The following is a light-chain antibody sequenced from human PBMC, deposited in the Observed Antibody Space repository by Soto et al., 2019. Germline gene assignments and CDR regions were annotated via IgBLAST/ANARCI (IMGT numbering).Light chain of an antibody. V-gene: IGKV1-39*01. Sequence: DIVMTQSPSSLSASVGDRVTITCRASQSISSYLNWYQQKPGKAPKLLIYAASSLQSGVPSRFSGSGSGTEFTLTISSLQPDDFASYHCQQYSDYSPWTFGQGTKVDIK. CDR3: QQYSDYSPWT. CDR2: AAS. CDR1: QSISSY. J-gene: IGKJ1*01.